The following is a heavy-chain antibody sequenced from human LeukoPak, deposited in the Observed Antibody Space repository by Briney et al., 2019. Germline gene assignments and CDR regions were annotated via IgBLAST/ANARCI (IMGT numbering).Heavy chain of an antibody. CDR1: GYSISSGYY. CDR2: IYHSGRT. J-gene: IGHJ4*02. V-gene: IGHV4-38-2*02. D-gene: IGHD2-21*02. CDR3: ASNTATVFDY. Sequence: SETLSLTCTVSGYSISSGYYWGWIRQPPGKGLEWIGSIYHSGRTFYNPSLKSRVTISVDTSKNQFSLNLTSVTAADTAVYYCASNTATVFDYWGQGALVTVSS.